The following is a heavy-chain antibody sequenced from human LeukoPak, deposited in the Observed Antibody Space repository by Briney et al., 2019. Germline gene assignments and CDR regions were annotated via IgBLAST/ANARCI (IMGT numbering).Heavy chain of an antibody. Sequence: PSETLSLTCTVSGGSISSSSYYWGWIRQPPGKGLEWIGSIYYSGNTYYNPSLKSRVTISVDTSKNQFSLRLSSVTAADTAVYYCASKYCSSTSCAIGLLDYWGQGTLVTVSS. V-gene: IGHV4-39*01. J-gene: IGHJ4*02. CDR3: ASKYCSSTSCAIGLLDY. D-gene: IGHD2-2*01. CDR1: GGSISSSSYY. CDR2: IYYSGNT.